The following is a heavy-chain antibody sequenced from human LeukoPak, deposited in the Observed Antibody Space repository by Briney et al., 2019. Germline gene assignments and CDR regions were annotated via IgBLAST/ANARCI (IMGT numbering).Heavy chain of an antibody. J-gene: IGHJ4*02. CDR2: IYYSGST. Sequence: SETLSLTCTVSGGSISSYYWSWIRQPPGKGLEWIGYIYYSGSTNYNPSLKSRVTTSVDTSKNQFSLKLSSVTAADTAVYYCARHTYSSGWYYWGQGTLVTVSS. D-gene: IGHD6-19*01. CDR3: ARHTYSSGWYY. V-gene: IGHV4-59*08. CDR1: GGSISSYY.